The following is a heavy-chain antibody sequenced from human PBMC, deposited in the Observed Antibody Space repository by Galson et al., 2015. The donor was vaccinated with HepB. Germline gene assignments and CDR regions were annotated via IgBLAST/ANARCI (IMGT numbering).Heavy chain of an antibody. D-gene: IGHD4-17*01. J-gene: IGHJ4*02. CDR2: IKEDGSEK. Sequence: SLRLSCAASGFTFSSYWMSWVRQAPGKGLEWVANIKEDGSEKYYVDSVKGRFTISRDNAKNSLYLQMNSLRAEDTAVYYCTRDQGPYGDYVPHRGQGTLVTVSS. CDR1: GFTFSSYW. CDR3: TRDQGPYGDYVPH. V-gene: IGHV3-7*01.